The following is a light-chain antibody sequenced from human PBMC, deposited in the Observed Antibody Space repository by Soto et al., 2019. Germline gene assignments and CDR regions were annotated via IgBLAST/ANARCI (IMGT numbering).Light chain of an antibody. Sequence: DIHITHXXSPXSSSXXYIFTXXXRASQSISSYLNWYQQKPGKAPKLLIYAASSLQSGVPSRFSGSGSGTDFTLTISSLQPEDFATYYCQQSYSTLLTFGGGTKVDIK. V-gene: IGKV1-39*01. CDR3: QQSYSTLLT. J-gene: IGKJ4*01. CDR2: AAS. CDR1: QSISSY.